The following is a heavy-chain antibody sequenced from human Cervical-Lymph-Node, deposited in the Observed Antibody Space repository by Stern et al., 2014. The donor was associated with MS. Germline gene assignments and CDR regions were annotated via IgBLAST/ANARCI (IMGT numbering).Heavy chain of an antibody. D-gene: IGHD6-13*01. CDR2: INPSGSST. Sequence: QVQLVQSGAEMKKPGASVKVSCKASGYTFTEYYIHWVRQAPGQGLEWMGMINPSGSSTNYAQKFQDRVSMTREKSTTTLYMELSSLTSEDTAVYYCARPRVAAAVGRRDFQYWGQGTLVSVSS. V-gene: IGHV1-46*01. CDR1: GYTFTEYY. CDR3: ARPRVAAAVGRRDFQY. J-gene: IGHJ4*02.